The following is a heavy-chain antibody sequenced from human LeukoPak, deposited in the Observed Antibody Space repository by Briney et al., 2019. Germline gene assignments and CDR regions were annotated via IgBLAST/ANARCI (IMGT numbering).Heavy chain of an antibody. D-gene: IGHD6-13*01. Sequence: SETLSLTCTVSGGSISSSSYYWGSIRQPPGKELEWIGSIYYSGSTYYNPSLKSRVTISVDTSKNQFSLKLSSVTAADTAVYYCACIAAAGKNFDYWGQGTLVTVSS. V-gene: IGHV4-39*01. CDR2: IYYSGST. J-gene: IGHJ4*02. CDR3: ACIAAAGKNFDY. CDR1: GGSISSSSYY.